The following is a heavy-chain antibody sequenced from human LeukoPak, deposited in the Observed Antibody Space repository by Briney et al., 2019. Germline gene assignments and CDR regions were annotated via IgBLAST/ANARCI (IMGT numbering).Heavy chain of an antibody. J-gene: IGHJ4*02. V-gene: IGHV4-59*01. CDR3: ARVLTGGYCSGDSCPSLRY. CDR1: GGSISSYY. Sequence: SETLSLTCTVSGGSISSYYWSWIRQPPGKGLEWIGYIYYSGSTNYNPSLKSRVTISVDTSKNQFSLKLSSVTAEDTAVYYCARVLTGGYCSGDSCPSLRYWGQGTLVTVSS. CDR2: IYYSGST. D-gene: IGHD2-15*01.